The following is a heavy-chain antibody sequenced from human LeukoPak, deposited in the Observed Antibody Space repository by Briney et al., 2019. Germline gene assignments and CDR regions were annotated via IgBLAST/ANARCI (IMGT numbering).Heavy chain of an antibody. V-gene: IGHV1-18*01. J-gene: IGHJ4*02. CDR2: IDSHNGDT. D-gene: IGHD1-26*01. Sequence: ASVKVTCKASGYSFVFFGVSWVRQAPGQGLEWMGWIDSHNGDTKYAERLQGRVFMTTDTSTSTSYMELRSLRSDDTAVYYCARAVSGSLYGDFDFWGQGTLVTVSS. CDR1: GYSFVFFG. CDR3: ARAVSGSLYGDFDF.